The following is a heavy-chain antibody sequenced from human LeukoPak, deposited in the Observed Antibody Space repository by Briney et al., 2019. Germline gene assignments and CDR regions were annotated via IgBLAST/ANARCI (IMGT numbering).Heavy chain of an antibody. J-gene: IGHJ4*02. CDR2: INAGNGNT. CDR3: ARVSYCSGGSCYPRGYYFDY. D-gene: IGHD2-15*01. Sequence: ASVKVSCKASGYTFTSYAMHWVRQAPGQRLEWMGWINAGNGNTKYSQKFQGRVTITRDTSASTAYMELSSLRSEDTAVYYCARVSYCSGGSCYPRGYYFDYWGQGTLVTVSS. CDR1: GYTFTSYA. V-gene: IGHV1-3*01.